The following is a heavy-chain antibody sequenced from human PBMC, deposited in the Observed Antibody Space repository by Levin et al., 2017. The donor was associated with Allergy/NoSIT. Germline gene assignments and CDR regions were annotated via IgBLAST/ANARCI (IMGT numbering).Heavy chain of an antibody. CDR3: ARGGHYYGSGLDI. Sequence: RSSETLSLTCTVSGGSISSYYWSWIRQPPGKGLEWIGYIYYSGSTNYNPSLKSRVTISVDTSKNQFSLKLSSVTAADTAVYYCARGGHYYGSGLDIWGQGTMVTVSS. J-gene: IGHJ3*02. V-gene: IGHV4-59*01. CDR2: IYYSGST. D-gene: IGHD3-10*01. CDR1: GGSISSYY.